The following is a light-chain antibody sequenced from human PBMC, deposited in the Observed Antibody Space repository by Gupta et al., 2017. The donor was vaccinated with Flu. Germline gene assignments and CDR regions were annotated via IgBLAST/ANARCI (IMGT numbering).Light chain of an antibody. CDR1: TLSTQY. V-gene: IGLV3-25*03. J-gene: IGLJ2*01. CDR2: KDT. CDR3: QSADNSGTYVV. Sequence: SYELTPPPSVSVSPGQTATITCSGNTLSTQYTYWYQQKPGQAPVLVIFKDTERPSGIPERVSGSNSGTTVTLTISGVQAEDEAAYYCQSADNSGTYVVFGGGTKLTV.